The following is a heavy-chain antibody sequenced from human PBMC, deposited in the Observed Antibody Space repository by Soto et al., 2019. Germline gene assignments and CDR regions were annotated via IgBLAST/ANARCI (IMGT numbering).Heavy chain of an antibody. V-gene: IGHV3-23*01. Sequence: PGGCLRLSCAASGFTFSSYAVSWVRQAPVNGLEFVSAISGIFGSTYYADSVKGRFTISRDNSKNSLYLQMNSLRAYYTALYYFARAXGTIYRNMIVVDPQADAFDIWGQGTMVTVSS. J-gene: IGHJ3*02. CDR1: GFTFSSYA. CDR3: ARAXGTIYRNMIVVDPQADAFDI. D-gene: IGHD3-22*01. CDR2: ISGIFGST.